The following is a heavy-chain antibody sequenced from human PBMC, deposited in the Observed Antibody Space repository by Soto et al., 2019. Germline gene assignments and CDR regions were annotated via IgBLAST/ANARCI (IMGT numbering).Heavy chain of an antibody. CDR1: GFTFSSYG. J-gene: IGHJ6*03. V-gene: IGHV3-30*18. CDR3: AKDSHNCSGGSCYSFFYYYMVV. Sequence: QVQLVESGGGVVQPGRSLRLSCAASGFTFSSYGMHWVRQAPGKGLEWVAVISYDGSNKYYADSVKGRFTISRDNSKNTLYLQMNSLRAEDTAVYYCAKDSHNCSGGSCYSFFYYYMVVWGKGTTVTVSS. CDR2: ISYDGSNK. D-gene: IGHD2-15*01.